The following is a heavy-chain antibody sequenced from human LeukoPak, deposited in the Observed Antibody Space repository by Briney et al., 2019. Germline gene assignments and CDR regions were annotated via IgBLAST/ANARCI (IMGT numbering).Heavy chain of an antibody. CDR3: AREGLQYCFDY. CDR2: ISSNGGST. J-gene: IGHJ4*02. Sequence: GGSLRLSCSASGFTFSSYAMHWVRQAPGKGLEYVSAISSNGGSTYYADPVKGRFTISRDNSKNSLYLQMNSLRAEDTAVYYCAREGLQYCFDYWGQGTPVTVSS. CDR1: GFTFSSYA. D-gene: IGHD4-11*01. V-gene: IGHV3-64*04.